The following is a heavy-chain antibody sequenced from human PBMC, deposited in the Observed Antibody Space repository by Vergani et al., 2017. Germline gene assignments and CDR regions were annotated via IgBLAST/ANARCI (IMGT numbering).Heavy chain of an antibody. V-gene: IGHV1-18*01. Sequence: QVQLVQSGAEVKKPGASVKVSCKASGYTFTSYGISWVRQAPGQGLEWMGWISAYNGNTNYVQKLQGRVTMTTDTSTSTAYMELRSLRSDDTAVYYCARVPLGGIAARPYYYGMDVWGQGTTVTVSS. CDR3: ARVPLGGIAARPYYYGMDV. D-gene: IGHD6-6*01. CDR2: ISAYNGNT. CDR1: GYTFTSYG. J-gene: IGHJ6*02.